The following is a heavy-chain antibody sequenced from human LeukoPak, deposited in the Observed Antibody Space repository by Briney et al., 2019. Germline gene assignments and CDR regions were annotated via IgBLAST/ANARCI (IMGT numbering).Heavy chain of an antibody. CDR1: GGSISSYY. D-gene: IGHD4/OR15-4a*01. Sequence: SETLSLTCVVSGGSISSYYWSWIRQPPGKGLEYIGYFHYSGITNYDPSLKSRVTISVDTSKNHISLKLKSVTAADTAVYYCATILYGANGFDYRGRGTLVTVSS. J-gene: IGHJ4*02. V-gene: IGHV4-59*01. CDR3: ATILYGANGFDY. CDR2: FHYSGIT.